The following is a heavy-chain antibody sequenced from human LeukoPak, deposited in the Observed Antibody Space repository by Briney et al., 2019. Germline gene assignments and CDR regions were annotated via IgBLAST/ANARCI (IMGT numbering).Heavy chain of an antibody. CDR2: IWYDGSNK. D-gene: IGHD3-10*01. V-gene: IGHV3-33*01. CDR1: GFTFSNHG. J-gene: IGHJ4*02. Sequence: PGRSLRLSCAASGFTFSNHGMHWVRQAPGKGLEWVALIWYDGSNKEYAESVKGRFTISRDNSKNTLYLQMNSLRDEDTAVYYCARDSRFGKLLIPYFDYWGQGTLVTVSS. CDR3: ARDSRFGKLLIPYFDY.